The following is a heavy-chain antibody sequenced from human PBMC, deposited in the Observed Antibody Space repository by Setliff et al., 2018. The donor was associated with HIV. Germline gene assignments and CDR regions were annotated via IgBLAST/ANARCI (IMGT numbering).Heavy chain of an antibody. CDR1: GGSISSSSYY. CDR2: IYYTGSA. V-gene: IGHV4-39*01. CDR3: ASGYQYDSSGYYYVNPIDY. Sequence: KPSETLSLTCTVSGGSISSSSYYWGCIRQPPGKGLEWIGSIYYTGSANYNPSLKSRVTMSVDTSKNQFSLKLSSVTAADTAVYYCASGYQYDSSGYYYVNPIDYWGQGTPVTVSS. J-gene: IGHJ4*02. D-gene: IGHD3-22*01.